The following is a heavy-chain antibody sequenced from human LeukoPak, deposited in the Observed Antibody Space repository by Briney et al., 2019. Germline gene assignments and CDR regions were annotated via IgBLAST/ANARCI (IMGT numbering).Heavy chain of an antibody. CDR2: INHSGST. D-gene: IGHD3-9*01. CDR3: AREVGRRYFDWLPITPGGMDV. J-gene: IGHJ6*02. CDR1: GGSFSGYY. V-gene: IGHV4-34*01. Sequence: SETLSLTCAVYGGSFSGYYWSWIRQPPGKGLEWIGEINHSGSTNYNPSLKSRVTISVDTSKNQFSLKLSSVTAADTAVYYCAREVGRRYFDWLPITPGGMDVWGQGTTVTVSS.